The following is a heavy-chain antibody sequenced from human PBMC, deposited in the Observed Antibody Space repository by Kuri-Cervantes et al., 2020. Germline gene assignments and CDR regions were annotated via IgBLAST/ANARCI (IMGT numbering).Heavy chain of an antibody. D-gene: IGHD6-19*01. CDR2: INHSGST. CDR3: ARGTAVAGTIDY. J-gene: IGHJ4*02. CDR1: GGSFSGYY. Sequence: SQTLSLTCAVYGGSFSGYYWSRIRQPPGKGLEWIGEINHSGSTNYNPSLKSRVTISVDTSKNQFSLKLSSVTAADTAVYYCARGTAVAGTIDYWGQGTLVTVSS. V-gene: IGHV4-34*01.